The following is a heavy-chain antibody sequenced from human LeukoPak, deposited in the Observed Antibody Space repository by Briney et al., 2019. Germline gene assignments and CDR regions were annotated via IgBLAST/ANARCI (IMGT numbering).Heavy chain of an antibody. Sequence: SETLSLTCTVSGGSISCYYWNWIRQSAGKGLEWIGRIYTSGSTNYNPSLKSRVTMSVDTSKNQFSLKVSSVTAADTAVYYCARDDFWSGYRAFDIWGQGTRVTVSS. CDR1: GGSISCYY. J-gene: IGHJ3*02. CDR2: IYTSGST. CDR3: ARDDFWSGYRAFDI. D-gene: IGHD3-3*01. V-gene: IGHV4-4*07.